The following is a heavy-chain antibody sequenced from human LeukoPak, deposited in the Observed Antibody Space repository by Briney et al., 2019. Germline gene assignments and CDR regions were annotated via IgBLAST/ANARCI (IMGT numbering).Heavy chain of an antibody. CDR2: IWYDGSNK. CDR3: AKEVDTAMDAGY. V-gene: IGHV3-30*02. CDR1: GFTFSSYG. Sequence: GGSLRLSCAASGFTFSSYGMHWVRQAPGKGLEWVAVIWYDGSNKYYADSVKGRFTISRDNSKNTLYLQMNSLRAEDTAVYYCAKEVDTAMDAGYWGQGTLVTVSS. D-gene: IGHD5-18*01. J-gene: IGHJ4*02.